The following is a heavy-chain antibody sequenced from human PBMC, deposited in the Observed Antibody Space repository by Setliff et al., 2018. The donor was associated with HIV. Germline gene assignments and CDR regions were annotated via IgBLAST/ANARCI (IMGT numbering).Heavy chain of an antibody. V-gene: IGHV3-7*03. D-gene: IGHD2-8*01. Sequence: GGSLRLSCAASGFTFSDFWMSWARQAPGKGLEWVANINDDGNKKYYVGSVRGRFTISRDNAKNSLFLQMNSLRADDTAVYYCAALSVRTNPVYGVISTRFDPWGQGSLVTVSS. CDR3: AALSVRTNPVYGVISTRFDP. CDR2: INDDGNKK. CDR1: GFTFSDFW. J-gene: IGHJ5*02.